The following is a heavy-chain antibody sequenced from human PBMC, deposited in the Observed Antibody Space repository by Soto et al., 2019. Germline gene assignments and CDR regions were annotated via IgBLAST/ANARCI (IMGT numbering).Heavy chain of an antibody. J-gene: IGHJ2*01. CDR3: AREYSVGATWRYFDL. CDR1: GGSISSGGYY. CDR2: IYYSGST. D-gene: IGHD1-26*01. Sequence: QVQLQESGPGLVKPSQTLSLTCTVSGGSISSGGYYWSWIRQHPGKGLECIGYIYYSGSTYYNPALKSRVTISVDTPKNQFSRKLSSVTAADTAVYYCAREYSVGATWRYFDLWGRGTLVTVSS. V-gene: IGHV4-31*03.